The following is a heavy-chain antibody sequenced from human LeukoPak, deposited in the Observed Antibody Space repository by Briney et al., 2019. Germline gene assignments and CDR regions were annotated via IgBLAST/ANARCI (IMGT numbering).Heavy chain of an antibody. D-gene: IGHD3-22*01. J-gene: IGHJ3*02. Sequence: SQTLSLTCTVSGGSNTSGSYYWSWIRQSAGKGLEWIGRIYTSGSTNYNPSLKSRVTISVDTSKNQFSLKLSSVTAADTAVYYCARAKYSSGYYPDAFDIWGQGTMVTVSS. CDR1: GGSNTSGSYY. CDR3: ARAKYSSGYYPDAFDI. V-gene: IGHV4-61*02. CDR2: IYTSGST.